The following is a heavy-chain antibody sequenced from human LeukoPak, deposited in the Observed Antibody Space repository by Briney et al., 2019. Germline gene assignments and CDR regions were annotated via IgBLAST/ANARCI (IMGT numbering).Heavy chain of an antibody. CDR3: AKDFDY. Sequence: GGSLRLSCAASGFTFDDYAMHWVRQAPGKGLEWVSGISWNSGSIGYADSVKGRFTTSRDNAKNSLYLQMNSLRAEDTALYYCAKDFDYWGQGTLVTVSS. CDR1: GFTFDDYA. V-gene: IGHV3-9*01. J-gene: IGHJ4*02. CDR2: ISWNSGSI.